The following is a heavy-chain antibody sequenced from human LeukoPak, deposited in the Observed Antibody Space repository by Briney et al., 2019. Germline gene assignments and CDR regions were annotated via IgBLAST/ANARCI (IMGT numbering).Heavy chain of an antibody. CDR2: ISAYNGNT. Sequence: GASVKVSCKASGYTFTSYGISWVRQAPGQGLEWMGWISAYNGNTNYAQKFQGRVTMTRDMSTSTVYMELSSLRSEDTAVYYCARVGDYYDSQAMGYWGQGTLVTVSS. CDR1: GYTFTSYG. CDR3: ARVGDYYDSQAMGY. J-gene: IGHJ4*02. V-gene: IGHV1-18*01. D-gene: IGHD3-22*01.